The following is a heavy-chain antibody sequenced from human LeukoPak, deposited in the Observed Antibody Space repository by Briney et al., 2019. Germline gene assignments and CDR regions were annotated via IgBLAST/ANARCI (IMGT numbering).Heavy chain of an antibody. CDR2: INPSGGST. CDR3: ARGVGATISYYHYYIDV. D-gene: IGHD1-26*01. CDR1: GYTFTSYY. J-gene: IGHJ6*03. V-gene: IGHV1-46*01. Sequence: ASVKVSCKASGYTFTSYYMHWVRRAPGQGLEWMGIINPSGGSTSYAQKFQGRVTITRNTSISTVYMELSSLRSEDTAVYYCARGVGATISYYHYYIDVWGKGTTVTVSS.